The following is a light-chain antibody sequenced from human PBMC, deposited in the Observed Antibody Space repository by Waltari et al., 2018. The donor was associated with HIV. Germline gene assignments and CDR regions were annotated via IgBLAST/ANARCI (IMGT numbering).Light chain of an antibody. V-gene: IGLV1-44*01. CDR1: RSHIGVNS. CDR3: AAWDDDGLNAL. Sequence: QSVLTQPPSASGTPGQRVTIPCSGRRSHIGVNSVTWYQQLPGAAPKLLIYNNNQRPSGVPERFSGSKSGTSASLAISGLQSEDEAHYYCAAWDDDGLNALFGGGTKLTVL. J-gene: IGLJ2*01. CDR2: NNN.